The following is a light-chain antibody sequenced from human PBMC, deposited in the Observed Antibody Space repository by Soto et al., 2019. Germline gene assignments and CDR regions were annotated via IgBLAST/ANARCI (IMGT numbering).Light chain of an antibody. CDR2: YAS. CDR1: QSISSW. Sequence: DLQMTQSPSTLSASVGDRVTITCRASQSISSWLAWYQQKPGKAPKLLIYYASSLESGVPSRFSGSGSGTEFTLTISSLQPDDFATYCCQQYNSYSLTFGQGTKLEIK. V-gene: IGKV1-5*01. J-gene: IGKJ2*01. CDR3: QQYNSYSLT.